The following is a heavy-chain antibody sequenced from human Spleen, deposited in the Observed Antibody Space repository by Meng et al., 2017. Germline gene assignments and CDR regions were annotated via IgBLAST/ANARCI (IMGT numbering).Heavy chain of an antibody. CDR2: IYYSGST. V-gene: IGHV4-31*03. CDR1: GGSISSGGYY. J-gene: IGHJ2*01. Sequence: QRELQRAGQVLVKPSQTLSLTSTVSGGSISSGGYYWSWIRQHPGKGLEWIGYIYYSGSTYSNPSLKSRVTISVDTSKNQFSLKLSSVTAADTAVYYCARDRTYYYGSGDWYFDLWGRGTLVTVSS. CDR3: ARDRTYYYGSGDWYFDL. D-gene: IGHD3-10*01.